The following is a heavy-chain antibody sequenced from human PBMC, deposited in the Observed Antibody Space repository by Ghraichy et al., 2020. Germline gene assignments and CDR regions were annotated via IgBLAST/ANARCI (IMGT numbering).Heavy chain of an antibody. D-gene: IGHD1-7*01. Sequence: ASVKVSCKASGYTFTTYYMHWVRQAPGQGLEWMGVINPSDGTRNYAQNFQGRVTMTRDTYTSTVYMEVSSLRSEDTAVYYWAREPHGTGFFDYWGQGTLVTVSS. CDR1: GYTFTTYY. CDR3: AREPHGTGFFDY. J-gene: IGHJ4*02. CDR2: INPSDGTR. V-gene: IGHV1-46*01.